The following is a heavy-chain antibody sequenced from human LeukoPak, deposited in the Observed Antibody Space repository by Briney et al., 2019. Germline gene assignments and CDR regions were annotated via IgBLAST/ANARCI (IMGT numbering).Heavy chain of an antibody. CDR2: IYSGGST. CDR3: ARAPDSSGYWYYFDY. J-gene: IGHJ4*02. D-gene: IGHD3-22*01. Sequence: GGSLRLSCAASGFTVSSNYMTWVRQAPGKGLEWASVIYSGGSTYYADSVKGRFTVSRDNSKNTLYLQMNILRAEDTAVYYCARAPDSSGYWYYFDYWGQGTLVTVSP. CDR1: GFTVSSNY. V-gene: IGHV3-53*01.